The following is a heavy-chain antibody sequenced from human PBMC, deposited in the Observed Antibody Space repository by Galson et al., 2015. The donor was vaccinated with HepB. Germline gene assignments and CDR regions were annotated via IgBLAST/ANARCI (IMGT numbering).Heavy chain of an antibody. J-gene: IGHJ6*02. CDR1: GFTFSDYY. D-gene: IGHD3-3*01. V-gene: IGHV3-11*01. Sequence: SLRLSCAASGFTFSDYYMSWIRQAPGKGLEWVSYISSSGSTIYYADSVKGRFTISRDNAKNSLYLQMNSLRAEDTAVYYCARGGAIHQTWYYDFWSGSGPKTQSNYYYGMDVWGQGTTVTVSS. CDR2: ISSSGSTI. CDR3: ARGGAIHQTWYYDFWSGSGPKTQSNYYYGMDV.